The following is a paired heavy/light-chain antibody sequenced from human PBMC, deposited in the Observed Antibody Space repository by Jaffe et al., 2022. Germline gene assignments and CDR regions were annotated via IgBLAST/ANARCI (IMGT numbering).Heavy chain of an antibody. CDR3: ARDSGSGFDPASSSFDI. V-gene: IGHV3-48*03. D-gene: IGHD2-2*01. J-gene: IGHJ3*02. CDR2: IKNGGSVT. CDR1: GFTFSNYE. Sequence: EGQLVQSGGTLVQPGGSLRLSCVASGFTFSNYEFNWVRQAPGKGLEWISYIKNGGSVTYYSDSVTGRFTISRDDAKNTLYLQLSSLRADDTAVYYCARDSGSGFDPASSSFDIWGQGTVVTVSS.
Light chain of an antibody. CDR3: QQSKRVPYS. CDR2: AAS. Sequence: DIQMTQSPSSLSISVGDTVTITCRASQNIGTYLNWYQQRPGKAPKLLIYAASTLQSGVPSRFSGSGSGTDFSFTISGLQLEDFATYFCQQSKRVPYSFGQATKLEIK. V-gene: IGKV1-39*01. J-gene: IGKJ2*03. CDR1: QNIGTY.